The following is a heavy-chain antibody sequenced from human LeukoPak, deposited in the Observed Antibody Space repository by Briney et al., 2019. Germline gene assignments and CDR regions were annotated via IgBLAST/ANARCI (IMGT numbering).Heavy chain of an antibody. Sequence: GGSLGLSCAASGFTFSNYWMSWVRQAPGEGLEWGANINQDGREKYYIDSERGRFTLSRDNARSSLYLQMNCLRVEDMAVYYCTRLQGSSDPGIFEYWGKGTLGPVS. J-gene: IGHJ4*02. CDR2: INQDGREK. D-gene: IGHD6-19*01. CDR3: TRLQGSSDPGIFEY. CDR1: GFTFSNYW. V-gene: IGHV3-7*01.